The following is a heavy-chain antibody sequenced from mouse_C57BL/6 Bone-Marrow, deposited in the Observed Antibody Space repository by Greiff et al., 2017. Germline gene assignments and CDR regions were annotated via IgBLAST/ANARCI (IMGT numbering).Heavy chain of an antibody. CDR1: GYTFTSYG. V-gene: IGHV1-81*01. CDR3: ARLGVYDGYYSAMDY. Sequence: QVQLQQSGAELARPGASVKLSCKASGYTFTSYGISWVKQRTGQGLEWIGEIYPRSGNTYYNEKFKGKATLTADKSSSTAYMELRSLTSEDSAVYFCARLGVYDGYYSAMDYWGQGTSVTVSS. D-gene: IGHD2-3*01. J-gene: IGHJ4*01. CDR2: IYPRSGNT.